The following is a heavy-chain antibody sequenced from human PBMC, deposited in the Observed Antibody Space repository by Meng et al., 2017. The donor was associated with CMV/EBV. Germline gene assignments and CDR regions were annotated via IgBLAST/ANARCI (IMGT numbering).Heavy chain of an antibody. CDR2: ISWDGGST. CDR1: GFTFDDYT. V-gene: IGHV3-43*01. Sequence: SLRLSCAASGFTFDDYTMHWVRQAPGKGLEWVSLISWDGGSTYYADSVKGRFTISRDNSKNSLYLQMNSLRTEDTALYYCAKDKGGGLDYWGQGTLVTVSS. J-gene: IGHJ4*02. CDR3: AKDKGGGLDY.